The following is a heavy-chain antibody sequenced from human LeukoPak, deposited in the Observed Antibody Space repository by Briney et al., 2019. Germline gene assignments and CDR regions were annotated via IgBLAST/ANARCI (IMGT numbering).Heavy chain of an antibody. Sequence: ASVKVSCKASGGTVSSYAISWVRQAPGQGLEWMGGIIPIFGTANYAQKFQGRVTITADESTSTAYMELSSLRSEDTAVYYCARDYSGYKINWFDPWGQGTLVTVSS. V-gene: IGHV1-69*13. CDR3: ARDYSGYKINWFDP. CDR2: IIPIFGTA. D-gene: IGHD5-12*01. J-gene: IGHJ5*02. CDR1: GGTVSSYA.